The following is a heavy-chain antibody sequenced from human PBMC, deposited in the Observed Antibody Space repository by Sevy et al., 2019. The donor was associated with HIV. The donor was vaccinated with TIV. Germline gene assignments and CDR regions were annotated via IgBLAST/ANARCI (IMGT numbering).Heavy chain of an antibody. J-gene: IGHJ4*02. CDR3: AKDQGQLLQYYFDY. Sequence: GGSLRLSCTASGFTFSNYAMNWVRQAPGKGLEWVSGISGSGSGSGTYYADSVKGRFTVSRDNSKNTLYLQMNSLRAEDTAIYYCAKDQGQLLQYYFDYWGQGTLVTVSS. CDR1: GFTFSNYA. CDR2: ISGSGSGSGT. V-gene: IGHV3-23*01. D-gene: IGHD2-2*01.